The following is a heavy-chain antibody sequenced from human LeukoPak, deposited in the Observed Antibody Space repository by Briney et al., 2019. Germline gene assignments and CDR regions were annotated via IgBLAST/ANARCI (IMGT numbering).Heavy chain of an antibody. J-gene: IGHJ5*02. CDR1: GYTFTSYA. CDR3: ARALRVSNNWFDP. CDR2: INAGNGNT. Sequence: ASVKVSCKASGYTFTSYAMHWVRQAPGQRLEWMGWINAGNGNTKYSQKFQGRVTTTRDTSASTAYMELSSLRSEDTAVYYCARALRVSNNWFDPWGQGTLVTVSS. V-gene: IGHV1-3*01. D-gene: IGHD4-17*01.